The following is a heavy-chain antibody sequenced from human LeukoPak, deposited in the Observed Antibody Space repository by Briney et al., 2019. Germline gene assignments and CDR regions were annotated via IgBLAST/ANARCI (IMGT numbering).Heavy chain of an antibody. Sequence: AGGSLRLSCVASGFTFSSRDWMTWVRQAPGKGLEWVANIKQDGSEKNYVDSVKGRFTISRDNAKNSVDLQMNSLRAEDTAVYYCARDAYDSSGYSGAVDYWGQGTLVTVSS. CDR3: ARDAYDSSGYSGAVDY. V-gene: IGHV3-7*01. J-gene: IGHJ4*02. CDR2: IKQDGSEK. D-gene: IGHD3-22*01. CDR1: GFTFSSRDW.